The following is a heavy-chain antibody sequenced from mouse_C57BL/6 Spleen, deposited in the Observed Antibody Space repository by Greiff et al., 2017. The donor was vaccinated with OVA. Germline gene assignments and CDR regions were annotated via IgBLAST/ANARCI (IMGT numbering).Heavy chain of an antibody. J-gene: IGHJ2*01. D-gene: IGHD2-2*01. V-gene: IGHV2-9-1*01. CDR2: IWTGGGR. CDR3: ARRGGYDGYFDY. CDR1: GFSLTSYA. Sequence: VQLVESGPGLVAPSQSLSITCTVSGFSLTSYAISWVRQPPGKGLEWLGVIWTGGGRNYNSALKSRLSISKDNSKSQVFLKMNSLQTDDTARYYCARRGGYDGYFDYWGQGTTLTVSS.